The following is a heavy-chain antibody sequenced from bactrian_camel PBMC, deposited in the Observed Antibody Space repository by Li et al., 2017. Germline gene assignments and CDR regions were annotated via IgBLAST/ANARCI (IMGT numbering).Heavy chain of an antibody. CDR1: GYSSIVNC. CDR2: IFTSDDST. CDR3: VDDCYGSRYYLARRTNV. Sequence: HVQLVESGGGTAQTGGSLRLSCAASGYSSIVNCMGWYRQGIGEEREGVAAIFTSDDSTYYTDSVKGRFTISRENDKNTVYLQMNNLKPEDTAMYYCVDDCYGSRYYLARRTNVWGQGTQVTVS. V-gene: IGHV3S53*01. J-gene: IGHJ4*01. D-gene: IGHD6*01.